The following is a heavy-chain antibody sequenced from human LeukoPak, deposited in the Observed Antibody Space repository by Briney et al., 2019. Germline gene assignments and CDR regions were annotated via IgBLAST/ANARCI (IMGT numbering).Heavy chain of an antibody. V-gene: IGHV5-51*01. CDR2: IYPGDSDA. Sequence: GESLKISCKASGSSFTTCWIGWVRQMPGKGLEWMGIIYPGDSDARYNPSFQGQVTISVDTSITTAHLQWSSLKASDTAIYYCAISLGLSDTYWDFWGQGTLVTVTS. CDR3: AISLGLSDTYWDF. J-gene: IGHJ4*02. D-gene: IGHD2-8*02. CDR1: GSSFTTCW.